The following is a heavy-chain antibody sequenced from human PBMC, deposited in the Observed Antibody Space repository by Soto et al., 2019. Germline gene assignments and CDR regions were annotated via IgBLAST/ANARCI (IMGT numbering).Heavy chain of an antibody. D-gene: IGHD3-10*01. CDR1: GYTFTSYG. CDR3: ARDLRYYYGSGTIDY. J-gene: IGHJ4*02. V-gene: IGHV1-18*01. Sequence: GASVKVSCKASGYTFTSYGISWVRQAPGQGLEWMGWISAYNGNTNYAQKLQGRATMTTGTSTSTAYMELRSLRSDDTAVYYCARDLRYYYGSGTIDYWGQGTLVTVSS. CDR2: ISAYNGNT.